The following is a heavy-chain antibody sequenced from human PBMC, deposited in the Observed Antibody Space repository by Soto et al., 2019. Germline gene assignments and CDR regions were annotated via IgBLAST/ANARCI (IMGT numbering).Heavy chain of an antibody. Sequence: EVQVLESGGGLVQPGGSLRISCAASGFGFSSYAMSWVRQAPGKGLEWVSGISGGGTRTYYADSVKGRFTISRDNSENTLYLQMDRLRDEDTAVYYGAREGCSNSRGSNSGFQYWGQATRVTVSS. D-gene: IGHD2-15*01. J-gene: IGHJ4*02. CDR2: ISGGGTRT. CDR1: GFGFSSYA. CDR3: AREGCSNSRGSNSGFQY. V-gene: IGHV3-23*01.